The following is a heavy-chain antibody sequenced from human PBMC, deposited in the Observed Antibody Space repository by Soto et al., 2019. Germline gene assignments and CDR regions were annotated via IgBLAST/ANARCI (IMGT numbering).Heavy chain of an antibody. Sequence: EVQLVESGGGLVKPGGSLRLSCAASGFTFSSYSMNWVRQAPGKGLEWVSSISSSSSYIYYADSVKGRFTISRDNAKNSLYLQMNSLRAEDTAVDYCARDSVRAAAIFMDVWGQGTTVTVSS. V-gene: IGHV3-21*01. CDR2: ISSSSSYI. J-gene: IGHJ6*02. D-gene: IGHD6-13*01. CDR1: GFTFSSYS. CDR3: ARDSVRAAAIFMDV.